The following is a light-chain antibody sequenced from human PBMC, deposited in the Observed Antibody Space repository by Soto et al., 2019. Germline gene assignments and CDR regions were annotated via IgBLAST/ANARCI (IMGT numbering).Light chain of an antibody. Sequence: QSVLTQPPSASGSPGQSVTISCTGTSSDVGGYNFVSWYQQYPGKAPKLILYEVSKRPSGVSDRFSGSKSGNTASLTISGLQPEDEADYSCASYTTSSTLVFGTGTKLTVL. CDR1: SSDVGGYNF. CDR3: ASYTTSSTLV. V-gene: IGLV2-14*01. J-gene: IGLJ1*01. CDR2: EVS.